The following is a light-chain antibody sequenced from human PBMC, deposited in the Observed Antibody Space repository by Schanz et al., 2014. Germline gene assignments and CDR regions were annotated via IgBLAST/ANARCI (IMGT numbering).Light chain of an antibody. V-gene: IGKV3D-20*02. Sequence: EIVLTQSSGTLSLSPGERATLSCRASQSVASNFLAWYQQRPGQAPRLLIYGASSRATGVPDRFSGSGSGTDFTLTISSLEPEDFAVYYCQQRSNWPPAVTFGGGTKVEIK. CDR1: QSVASNF. CDR3: QQRSNWPPAVT. CDR2: GAS. J-gene: IGKJ4*01.